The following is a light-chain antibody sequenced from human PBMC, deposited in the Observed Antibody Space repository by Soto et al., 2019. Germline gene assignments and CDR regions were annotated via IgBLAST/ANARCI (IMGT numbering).Light chain of an antibody. J-gene: IGKJ3*01. CDR1: QNINNY. V-gene: IGKV1-39*01. Sequence: DIKVTQSPTSLSASEGDRVTITCRASQNINNYLSWYQHRPGKAPKLLIYAASNLQSGVPSRFSGSGSWTDFTLTISGLQPEDFATYYCQQTYSTPVFTFGPGTKVDVK. CDR2: AAS. CDR3: QQTYSTPVFT.